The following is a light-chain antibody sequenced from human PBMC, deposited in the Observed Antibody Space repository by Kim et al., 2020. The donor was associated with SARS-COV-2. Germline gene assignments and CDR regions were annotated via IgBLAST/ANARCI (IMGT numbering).Light chain of an antibody. CDR1: QSIGTD. J-gene: IGKJ1*01. CDR3: QQRNMWPRT. Sequence: EIVLTQSPATLSLSPGQRATLSCRASQSIGTDLAWYQQRPGQTPRLFIYDASNRAPGIPVRISGSGSGTDFILTFSSLEPEDSAVYYCQQRNMWPRTFGQGTKVDIK. CDR2: DAS. V-gene: IGKV3-11*01.